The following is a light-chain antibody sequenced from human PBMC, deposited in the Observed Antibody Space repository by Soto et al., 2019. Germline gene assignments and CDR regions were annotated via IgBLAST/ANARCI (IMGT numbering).Light chain of an antibody. CDR3: QQYYNWPRT. CDR2: GAS. V-gene: IGKV3-15*01. Sequence: EIVMTQSPATLSVVPGDRATLSCRASQSISSNLAWYQQKPGQAPRLLTYGASTRATGIPARFSGSGSGTEFTLTISSLQPEDFAVYYCQQYYNWPRTFGQGTKVEIK. CDR1: QSISSN. J-gene: IGKJ1*01.